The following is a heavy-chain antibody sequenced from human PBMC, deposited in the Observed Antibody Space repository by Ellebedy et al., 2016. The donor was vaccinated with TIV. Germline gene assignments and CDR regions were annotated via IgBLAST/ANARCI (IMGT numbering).Heavy chain of an antibody. V-gene: IGHV4-39*07. Sequence: MPSETLSLTCTVSGGSISVSYYWGWIRQPPGKGLAWVGSIYYTGSTYYNPSLKSPATISVDTSKDQFSLKLSSVTAADTAVYYCVRTIVGGRIDSWGQGTLVTVSS. J-gene: IGHJ4*02. CDR2: IYYTGST. CDR1: GGSISVSYY. CDR3: VRTIVGGRIDS. D-gene: IGHD1-26*01.